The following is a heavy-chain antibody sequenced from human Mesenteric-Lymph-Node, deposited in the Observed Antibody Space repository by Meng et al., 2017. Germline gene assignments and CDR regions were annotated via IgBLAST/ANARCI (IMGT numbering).Heavy chain of an antibody. CDR3: ARVDHDYYGSGSYYGSY. J-gene: IGHJ4*02. Sequence: QVALVRAGAEVKLPGSWVKVSGKAFAGTFSSYAISWVRQAPGQGLEWMGWISAYNGNTNYAQKLQGRVTMTTDTSTSTAYMELRSLRSDDTAVYYCARVDHDYYGSGSYYGSYWGQGTLVTVSS. V-gene: IGHV1-18*04. CDR2: ISAYNGNT. D-gene: IGHD3-10*01. CDR1: AGTFSSYA.